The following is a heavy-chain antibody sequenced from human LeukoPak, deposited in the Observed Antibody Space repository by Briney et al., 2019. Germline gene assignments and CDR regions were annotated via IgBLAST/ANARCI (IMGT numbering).Heavy chain of an antibody. V-gene: IGHV3-30*18. CDR3: AKEAKSGYHFDY. J-gene: IGHJ4*02. CDR2: ISYDGSNK. D-gene: IGHD3-22*01. CDR1: GFTFSSYG. Sequence: GGPLRLSCAASGFTFSSYGMHWVRQAPGKGLEWVAVISYDGSNKYYADSVKGRFTISRDNSKNTLYLQMNSLRAEDTAVYYCAKEAKSGYHFDYWGQGTLVTVSS.